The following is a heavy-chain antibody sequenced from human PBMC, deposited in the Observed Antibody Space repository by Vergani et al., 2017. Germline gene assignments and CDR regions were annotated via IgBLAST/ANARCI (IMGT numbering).Heavy chain of an antibody. Sequence: EVQLVESGGGLVQPGGSLRLSCAASGFTFSSYWMSWVRQAPGKGLEWVSGIYSGGSTYYADSVKGRFTISRDNSKNTLYLQMNSLRAEDTAVYYCARSLTTVTSRGTYYYYYGMDVWGQGTTVTVSS. D-gene: IGHD4-17*01. CDR2: IYSGGST. CDR1: GFTFSSYW. J-gene: IGHJ6*02. CDR3: ARSLTTVTSRGTYYYYYGMDV. V-gene: IGHV3-66*02.